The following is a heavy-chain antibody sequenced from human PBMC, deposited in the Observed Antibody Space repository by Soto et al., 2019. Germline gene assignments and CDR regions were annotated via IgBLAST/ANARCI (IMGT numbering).Heavy chain of an antibody. V-gene: IGHV4-4*07. Sequence: SETLSLTCTVSGGSITSYYWSWIRQPAGKGLEWIGRTYSSGSTDYNPSLKSRVTMSADTSKNQFSLKLTSVTAADTAVYYCAIGSGWQDMDYWGQATLVTVS. J-gene: IGHJ4*02. CDR3: AIGSGWQDMDY. CDR1: GGSITSYY. CDR2: TYSSGST. D-gene: IGHD6-19*01.